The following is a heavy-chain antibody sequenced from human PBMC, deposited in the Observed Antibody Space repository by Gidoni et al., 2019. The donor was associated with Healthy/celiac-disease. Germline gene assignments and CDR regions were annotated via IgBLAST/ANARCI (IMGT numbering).Heavy chain of an antibody. CDR1: GVTFSSYA. D-gene: IGHD1-1*01. Sequence: EVQLLESGGGLVQPGGSLRLSCAASGVTFSSYAMSWVRQAPGKGLEWVSAISGSGGSTYYADSVKGRFTISRDNSKNTLYLQMNSLRAEDTAVYYCAKGPREGTHFDYWGQGTLVTVSS. CDR3: AKGPREGTHFDY. J-gene: IGHJ4*02. CDR2: ISGSGGST. V-gene: IGHV3-23*01.